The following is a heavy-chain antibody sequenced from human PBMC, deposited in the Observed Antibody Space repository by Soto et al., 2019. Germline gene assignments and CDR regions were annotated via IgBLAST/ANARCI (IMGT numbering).Heavy chain of an antibody. D-gene: IGHD5-18*01. J-gene: IGHJ4*02. CDR3: ARDPRSVPTAMPKPLDY. CDR2: ISAYNGNT. CDR1: GYTFTSYG. Sequence: QVQLVQSGAEVKKPGASVKVSCKASGYTFTSYGISWVRQAPGQGLEWMGWISAYNGNTNYAQKLQGRVTMTTDTATSTAYMELRSLRSDDTAVYYCARDPRSVPTAMPKPLDYWGQGTLVTVSS. V-gene: IGHV1-18*01.